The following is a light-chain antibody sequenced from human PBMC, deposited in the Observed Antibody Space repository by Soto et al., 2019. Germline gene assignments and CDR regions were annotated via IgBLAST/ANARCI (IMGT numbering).Light chain of an antibody. J-gene: IGKJ1*01. V-gene: IGKV1-39*01. CDR1: RDINFY. CDR3: QQTNTSPLT. CDR2: AAS. Sequence: DIQMTQSPPSLSASVGDRVTLTCRSSRDINFYLNWYQQKPGRAPRLLIHAASTFQDGAPSRFSGSGSGTEFTLTISGLQPEDFATYYCQQTNTSPLTFGQGTKVDFK.